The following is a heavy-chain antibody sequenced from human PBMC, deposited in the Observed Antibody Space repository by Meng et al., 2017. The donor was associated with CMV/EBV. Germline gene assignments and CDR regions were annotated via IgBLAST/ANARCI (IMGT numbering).Heavy chain of an antibody. D-gene: IGHD2/OR15-2a*01. J-gene: IGHJ4*02. CDR1: GFTFSSYA. Sequence: GESLKISCAASGFTFSSYAMSWVRQAPGKGLEWVSAISASGGGTYYADSVKGRFIISRDNSKNTLYLQMNSLRAEDTAVYYCAKGYQVLLYGAGWGRGTLVTVSS. V-gene: IGHV3-23*01. CDR3: AKGYQVLLYGAG. CDR2: ISASGGGT.